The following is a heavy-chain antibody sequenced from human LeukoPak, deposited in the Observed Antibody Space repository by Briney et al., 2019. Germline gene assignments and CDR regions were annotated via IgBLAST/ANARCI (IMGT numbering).Heavy chain of an antibody. J-gene: IGHJ6*02. Sequence: SETLSLTCAVYGGSFSGYYWSWIRQPPGKGLEWIGEINHNGSTNYNPSLKSRVTISVDTSKNQFSLKLSSVTAADTAVYYCARGRRRIAVAGITSYYYGMDVWGQGTTVTVSS. CDR3: ARGRRRIAVAGITSYYYGMDV. D-gene: IGHD6-19*01. V-gene: IGHV4-34*01. CDR2: INHNGST. CDR1: GGSFSGYY.